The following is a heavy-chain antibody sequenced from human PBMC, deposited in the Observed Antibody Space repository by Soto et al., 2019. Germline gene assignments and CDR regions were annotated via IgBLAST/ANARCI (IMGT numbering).Heavy chain of an antibody. V-gene: IGHV1-2*02. Sequence: QVQLVQSGAEVKKSGASVKVSCKASGYPVSDYFIQWVRQAPGQGLEWVAWINPKSAATNYAKKFQGRVSLTWDTSFSTAYMELTRLRPDDTAVYYCARIKWGLDYYNGMDVWGQGTTVIVSS. D-gene: IGHD1-26*01. CDR1: GYPVSDYF. CDR2: INPKSAAT. CDR3: ARIKWGLDYYNGMDV. J-gene: IGHJ6*02.